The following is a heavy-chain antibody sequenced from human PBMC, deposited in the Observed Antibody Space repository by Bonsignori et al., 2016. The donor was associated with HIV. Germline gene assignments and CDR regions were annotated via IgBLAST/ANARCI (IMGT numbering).Heavy chain of an antibody. Sequence: SETLSLTCTVSSGSVDSSYLYWAWIRQSPGKGLEWIGNIYYSGDTYYNPSLESRVTISMDTSKNQFSLRMSSVTAADTAVYYCARETSPSDYGDIKFYYYMDVWGQRDHGHRLL. CDR3: ARETSPSDYGDIKFYYYMDV. CDR1: SGSVDSSYLY. CDR2: IYYSGDT. J-gene: IGHJ6*03. D-gene: IGHD4/OR15-4a*01. V-gene: IGHV4-39*07.